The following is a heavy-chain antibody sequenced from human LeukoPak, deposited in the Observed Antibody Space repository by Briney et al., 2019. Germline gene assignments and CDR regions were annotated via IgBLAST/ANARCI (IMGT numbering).Heavy chain of an antibody. V-gene: IGHV1-8*03. CDR1: GYTFTSYD. Sequence: ASLKVFWKASGYTFTSYDINWVRQATRQGLECMGWMNPNSGSTGYTQKFQGRVTITRNTSISTAYMELSGLRSEDTAVYYCARGRSTGYPYYFEYWGQGTLVTVSS. CDR3: ARGRSTGYPYYFEY. D-gene: IGHD5-12*01. J-gene: IGHJ4*02. CDR2: MNPNSGST.